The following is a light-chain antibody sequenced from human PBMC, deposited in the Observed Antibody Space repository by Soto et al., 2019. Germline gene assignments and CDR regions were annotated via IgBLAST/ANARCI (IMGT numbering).Light chain of an antibody. J-gene: IGLJ1*01. CDR2: EVS. V-gene: IGLV2-14*01. CDR1: SSDIGSYNF. CDR3: SSYTGVYSLYV. Sequence: QSALTQPASVSGSPGQSITISCTGSSSDIGSYNFVSWYQQHPGKAPKLIIFEVSVRPSGISNRFSGSKSGNTASLTISGLQAEDEADYYCSSYTGVYSLYVFGPGTKVTVL.